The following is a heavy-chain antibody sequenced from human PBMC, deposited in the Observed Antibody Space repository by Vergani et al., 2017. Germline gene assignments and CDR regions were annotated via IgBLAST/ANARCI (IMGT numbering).Heavy chain of an antibody. V-gene: IGHV3-30*02. Sequence: QVQLVESGGGVVQPGVSLRLSCAASEFIFSNYGMHWVRQAPGKGLEWVAFIRYDGINKYYADSVKGRFTISRDNSKNTLYLQMNSLRAEDTAVYYCAKDVYYGSGLYYFDYWGQGTLVTVSS. CDR2: IRYDGINK. CDR1: EFIFSNYG. D-gene: IGHD3-10*01. J-gene: IGHJ4*02. CDR3: AKDVYYGSGLYYFDY.